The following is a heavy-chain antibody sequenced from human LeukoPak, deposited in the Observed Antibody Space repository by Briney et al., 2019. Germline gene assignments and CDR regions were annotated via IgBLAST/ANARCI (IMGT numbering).Heavy chain of an antibody. CDR1: GGSISSGYY. CDR3: ARLGSYNWFGP. Sequence: PSETLSLTCSVSGGSISSGYYWGWIRQPPGKGLEWIGHIYYTGSTNYNPSLKSRVTISVDTSKSQFSLELRSVTAADTAVYYCARLGSYNWFGPWGQGTLVTVSS. CDR2: IYYTGST. V-gene: IGHV4-39*01. J-gene: IGHJ5*02.